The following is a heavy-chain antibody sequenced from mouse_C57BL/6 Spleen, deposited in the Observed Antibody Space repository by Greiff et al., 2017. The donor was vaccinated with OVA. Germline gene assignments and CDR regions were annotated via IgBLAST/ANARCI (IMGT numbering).Heavy chain of an antibody. Sequence: VQLQQSGPELVKPGASVKISCKASGYTFTDYYMNWVKQSHGKSLEWIGDINPNNGGTSYNQKFKGKATLTVDKSSSTAYMELRSLTSEDSAVYYCARYRYYGSRFDYWGQGTTLTVSS. CDR3: ARYRYYGSRFDY. D-gene: IGHD1-1*01. V-gene: IGHV1-26*01. CDR1: GYTFTDYY. J-gene: IGHJ2*01. CDR2: INPNNGGT.